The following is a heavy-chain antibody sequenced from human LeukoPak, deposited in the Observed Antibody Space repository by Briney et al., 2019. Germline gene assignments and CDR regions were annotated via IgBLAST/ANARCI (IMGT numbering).Heavy chain of an antibody. V-gene: IGHV4-59*01. CDR3: ARDIGFWSGYSNWFDP. CDR1: GGSISSYY. Sequence: SETLSLTCTVSGGSISSYYWSWIRQPPGKGLEWIGYIYYSGSTNYNPSLKSRVTISVDTSKNQFSLKLSSVTAADTAVYYCARDIGFWSGYSNWFDPWGQGTLVTVPS. D-gene: IGHD3-3*01. J-gene: IGHJ5*02. CDR2: IYYSGST.